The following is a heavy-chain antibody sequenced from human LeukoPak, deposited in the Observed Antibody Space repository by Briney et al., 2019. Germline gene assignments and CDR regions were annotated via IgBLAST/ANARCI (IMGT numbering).Heavy chain of an antibody. D-gene: IGHD6-13*01. CDR2: IKEDGSQR. CDR3: ARDRGYNSFDY. J-gene: IGHJ4*02. Sequence: GGSLRLSCAASGFTFSRSWMSWVRQAPGKGLEWVANIKEDGSQRNYVDSVKGRFTISRDNAMNSVFLQMISLRAEDTTVYYCARDRGYNSFDYWGQGTLVTVSS. CDR1: GFTFSRSW. V-gene: IGHV3-7*01.